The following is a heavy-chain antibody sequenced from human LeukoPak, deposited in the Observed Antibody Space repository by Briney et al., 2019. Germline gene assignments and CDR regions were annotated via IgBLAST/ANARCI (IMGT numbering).Heavy chain of an antibody. D-gene: IGHD6-13*01. V-gene: IGHV3-30*02. CDR3: AKAGIAAAGTRGRPPNWFDP. Sequence: GGSLRLSCAASGFTFSSYGMHWVRQAPGKGLEWVAFIRYDGSNKYYADSVKGRFTISRDNSKNTLYLQMNSLRAEDTAVYYCAKAGIAAAGTRGRPPNWFDPWGQGTLVTVSS. CDR2: IRYDGSNK. CDR1: GFTFSSYG. J-gene: IGHJ5*02.